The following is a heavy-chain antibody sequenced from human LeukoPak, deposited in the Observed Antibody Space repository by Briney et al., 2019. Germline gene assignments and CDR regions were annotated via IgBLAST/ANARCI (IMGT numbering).Heavy chain of an antibody. CDR3: ARVRGGIRYFDL. D-gene: IGHD3-16*01. Sequence: SETLSLTCAVYGGSFSGYYWSWIRQPPGKGLEWIGEINHSGSTNYNPSLKSRVTISVDTSMNQFSLKLSSVTAADTAVYYCARVRGGIRYFDLWGRGTLVTVSS. J-gene: IGHJ2*01. CDR1: GGSFSGYY. CDR2: INHSGST. V-gene: IGHV4-34*01.